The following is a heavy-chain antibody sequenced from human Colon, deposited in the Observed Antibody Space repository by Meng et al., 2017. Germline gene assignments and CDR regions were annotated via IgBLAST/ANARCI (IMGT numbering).Heavy chain of an antibody. V-gene: IGHV4-34*01. J-gene: IGHJ4*02. CDR2: IHPSGSS. CDR3: ARGVDWAKSGNF. D-gene: IGHD3-9*01. Sequence: QVQLQQRGAGLLKPSETLSLTCAVYGGSFSNYYLAWIRQPPGKGLEWIGEIHPSGSSYYSPSLQSRVTITLDTSKNQFSLTLSSLTAADTAVYYCARGVDWAKSGNFWGQGTLVTVSS. CDR1: GGSFSNYY.